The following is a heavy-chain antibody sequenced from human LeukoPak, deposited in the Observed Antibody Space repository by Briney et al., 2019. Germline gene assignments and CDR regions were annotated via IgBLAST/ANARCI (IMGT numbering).Heavy chain of an antibody. Sequence: SETLSLTCTVSGGSISTYYWSWIRQPPGKGLEGIGYIYYSGSTNYNPSLKSRVTISLDMSKNQFSLKLSSVTAADTAVYYCARRLAVTGRYYFDYWGQGTLVTVSS. J-gene: IGHJ4*02. V-gene: IGHV4-59*08. CDR1: GGSISTYY. CDR2: IYYSGST. D-gene: IGHD6-19*01. CDR3: ARRLAVTGRYYFDY.